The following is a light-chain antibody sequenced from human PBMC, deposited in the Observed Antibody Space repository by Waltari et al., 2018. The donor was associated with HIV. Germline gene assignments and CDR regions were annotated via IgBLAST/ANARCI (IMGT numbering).Light chain of an antibody. CDR1: SSNIGGNY. V-gene: IGLV1-47*01. J-gene: IGLJ3*02. CDR3: AAWDDSLSGLV. CDR2: RNN. Sequence: QSVLTQPPSASGTPGQRVTISCSGSSSNIGGNYVYWYHQLPGTAPKLLIYRNNRRPSGVPDRFSGSKSGTSASLAISGLRSEDEAEYYCAAWDDSLSGLVFGGGTKLTVL.